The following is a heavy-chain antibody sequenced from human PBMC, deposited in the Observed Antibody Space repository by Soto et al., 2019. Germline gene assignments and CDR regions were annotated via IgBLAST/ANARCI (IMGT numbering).Heavy chain of an antibody. CDR1: GFTFSSYS. V-gene: IGHV3-21*01. CDR3: ARESSSWYGEDVSDY. D-gene: IGHD6-13*01. CDR2: ISSSSSYI. Sequence: GGSLRLSCAASGFTFSSYSMNWVRQAPGKGLEWVSSISSSSSYIYYADSVKGRFTISRDNAKNSLYLQMNSLRAEDTAVYYCARESSSWYGEDVSDYWGQGTLVTVSS. J-gene: IGHJ4*02.